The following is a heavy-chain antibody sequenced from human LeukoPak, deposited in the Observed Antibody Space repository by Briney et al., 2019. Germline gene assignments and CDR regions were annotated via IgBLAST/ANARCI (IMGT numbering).Heavy chain of an antibody. J-gene: IGHJ3*02. Sequence: SETLSLTCTVSGGSISSSSYYWGWIRQPPGKGLEWIGSIYYSGSTYYNPSLKSRVTMSVDTSKNQFSLKLSSVTAADTAVYYCAREGYSSRPGAFDIWGQGTMVTVSS. CDR3: AREGYSSRPGAFDI. CDR1: GGSISSSSYY. D-gene: IGHD2-15*01. V-gene: IGHV4-39*07. CDR2: IYYSGST.